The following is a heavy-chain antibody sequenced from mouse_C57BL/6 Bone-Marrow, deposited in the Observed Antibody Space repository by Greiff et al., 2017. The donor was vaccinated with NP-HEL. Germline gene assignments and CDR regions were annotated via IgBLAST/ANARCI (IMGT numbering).Heavy chain of an antibody. CDR2: INPGSGGT. Sequence: QVQLQQSGAELVRPGTSVKVSCKASGYAFTNYLIEWVKQRPGQGLEWIGVINPGSGGTNYNEKFKGKATLTADKSSSTAYMQLSSLTSEDSAVYFCARSLFITTVVPYWYFDVWGTGTTVTVSS. D-gene: IGHD1-1*01. CDR1: GYAFTNYL. CDR3: ARSLFITTVVPYWYFDV. J-gene: IGHJ1*03. V-gene: IGHV1-54*01.